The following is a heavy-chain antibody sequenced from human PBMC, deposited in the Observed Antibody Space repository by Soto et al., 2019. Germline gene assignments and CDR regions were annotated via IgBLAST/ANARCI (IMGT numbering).Heavy chain of an antibody. CDR3: ARASRYSSSSYYFYGMDV. Sequence: QVQLQESGPGLVKPSGTLSLTCAVSGGVIISSNWWNWVRQPPGKGLEWIGEIYQSGSTNYNPSLTSRVTMSVDKSKNQFSLKLSSVTAADTAVYYCARASRYSSSSYYFYGMDVWGQGTTVTVSS. CDR1: GGVIISSNW. D-gene: IGHD2-15*01. J-gene: IGHJ6*02. CDR2: IYQSGST. V-gene: IGHV4-4*02.